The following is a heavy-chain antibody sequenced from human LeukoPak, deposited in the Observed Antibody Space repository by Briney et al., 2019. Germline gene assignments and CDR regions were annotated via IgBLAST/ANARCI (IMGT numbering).Heavy chain of an antibody. CDR3: ANHWFGELSRFDY. D-gene: IGHD3-10*01. CDR1: GYTFTGCY. CDR2: INPNSGGT. J-gene: IGHJ4*02. Sequence: GASVKVSCKASGYTFTGCYMHWVRQAPGQGLEWMGRINPNSGGTNYAQKFQGRVTMTRDTSISTAYMELSRLRSDDTAVYYCANHWFGELSRFDYWGQGTLVTVSS. V-gene: IGHV1-2*06.